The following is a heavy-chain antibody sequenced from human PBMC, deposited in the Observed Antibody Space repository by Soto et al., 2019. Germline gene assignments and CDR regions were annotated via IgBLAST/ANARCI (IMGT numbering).Heavy chain of an antibody. CDR2: IYYSGST. CDR1: GGSISSGDYY. J-gene: IGHJ4*02. D-gene: IGHD5-18*01. CDR3: ARVGSGYSYGYFDY. V-gene: IGHV4-30-4*01. Sequence: SETLSLTCTVSGGSISSGDYYWSWIRQPPGKGLEWIGYIYYSGSTYYNPSLKSRVTISVDTSKNQFSLKLSSVTAADTVVYYCARVGSGYSYGYFDYWGQGTLVTVSS.